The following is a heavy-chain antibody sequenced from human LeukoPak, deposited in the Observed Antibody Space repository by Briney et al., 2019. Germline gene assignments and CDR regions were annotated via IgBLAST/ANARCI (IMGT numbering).Heavy chain of an antibody. J-gene: IGHJ5*02. V-gene: IGHV3-30*02. Sequence: GGSLRLSCAASGFTFSSYGMHWVRQAPGKGLEWVTFIRYDGSNKYYADSVKGRFTISRDNSKNTLYLQMNSLRAEDTAVYYCTKVKWELRTDWFDPWGQGTLVTVSS. D-gene: IGHD1-26*01. CDR1: GFTFSSYG. CDR2: IRYDGSNK. CDR3: TKVKWELRTDWFDP.